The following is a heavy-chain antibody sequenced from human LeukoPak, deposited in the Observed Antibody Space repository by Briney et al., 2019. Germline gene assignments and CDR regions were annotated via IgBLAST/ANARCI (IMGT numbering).Heavy chain of an antibody. CDR3: ARDQGHCSGGSCYFLYYFDY. CDR2: INPNSGGT. V-gene: IGHV1-2*02. CDR1: GYTFTGYY. D-gene: IGHD2-15*01. Sequence: ASVKVSCKASGYTFTGYYMHWVRQAPGQGLEWMGWINPNSGGTNYAQKFQGRVTMTRDTSISTAYMELSRLRSDDTAVYYCARDQGHCSGGSCYFLYYFDYWGQGTLVTVSS. J-gene: IGHJ4*02.